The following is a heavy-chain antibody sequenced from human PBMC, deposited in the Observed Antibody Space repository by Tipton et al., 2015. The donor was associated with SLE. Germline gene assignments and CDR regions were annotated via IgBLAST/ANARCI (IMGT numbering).Heavy chain of an antibody. J-gene: IGHJ3*02. CDR1: GGSISSYY. D-gene: IGHD3-10*01. V-gene: IGHV4-59*12. Sequence: TLSLTCTVSGGSISSYYWSWIRQPPGKGLEWIGYIYYSGSTNYNPSLKSRVTISVDTSKNQFSLQLSSVPAAGTAVYYCARMQFGYDAFDIWGQGTMVTVSS. CDR2: IYYSGST. CDR3: ARMQFGYDAFDI.